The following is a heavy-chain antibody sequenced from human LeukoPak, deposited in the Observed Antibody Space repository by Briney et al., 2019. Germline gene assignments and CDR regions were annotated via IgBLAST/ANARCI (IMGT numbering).Heavy chain of an antibody. D-gene: IGHD6-6*01. CDR3: ARAAQLAQLNDLVYDAFDI. Sequence: AETLSLTCAVSGGSISRYYWNWIRQPPGKGLEWIGYIFYSGSTSYNPSLKSRVTISVDTSKTQFSLKLNSVTAAATAVYYCARAAQLAQLNDLVYDAFDIWGQGTMVTVSS. V-gene: IGHV4-59*01. J-gene: IGHJ3*02. CDR2: IFYSGST. CDR1: GGSISRYY.